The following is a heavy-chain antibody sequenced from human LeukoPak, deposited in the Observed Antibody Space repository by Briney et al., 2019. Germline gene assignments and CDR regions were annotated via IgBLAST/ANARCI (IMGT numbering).Heavy chain of an antibody. Sequence: GSLRLSCAASGFTFSSYWMHWVRQAPGKGLVWVSCINSDGSSTSYADSVKGRFTISRDNAKNTLYLQMNSLRAEDTAVYYCARARYCSGGSCYHPNWFDPWGQGTLVTVSS. CDR1: GFTFSSYW. J-gene: IGHJ5*02. D-gene: IGHD2-15*01. CDR2: INSDGSST. V-gene: IGHV3-74*01. CDR3: ARARYCSGGSCYHPNWFDP.